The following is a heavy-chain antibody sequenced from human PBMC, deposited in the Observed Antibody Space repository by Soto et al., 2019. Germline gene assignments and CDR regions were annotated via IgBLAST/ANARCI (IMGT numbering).Heavy chain of an antibody. D-gene: IGHD3-22*01. CDR3: ARAGDSSGYLDAFDI. J-gene: IGHJ3*02. V-gene: IGHV4-31*03. Sequence: QVQLQESGPGLVKPSQTLSLTCTVSGGSISSGGYYWSWIRQHPGKGLEWIGYIYYSGSTYYNPSLKSRVTISVDTSKNQCSLKLSSVTAADTAVYYCARAGDSSGYLDAFDIWGQGTMVTVSS. CDR2: IYYSGST. CDR1: GGSISSGGYY.